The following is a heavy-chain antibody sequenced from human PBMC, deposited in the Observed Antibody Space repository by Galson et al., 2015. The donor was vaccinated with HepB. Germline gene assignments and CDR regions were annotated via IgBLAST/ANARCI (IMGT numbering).Heavy chain of an antibody. CDR1: GFTFGTYG. CDR3: VRDGQLDSGSYFRYFDY. D-gene: IGHD1-26*01. J-gene: IGHJ4*02. V-gene: IGHV3-33*08. Sequence: SLRLSCAASGFTFGTYGMHWVRQAPGKGMEWVAAIWYDGSNKYYGNSVKGRFIISRDNSENTLSLQMRSLRAEDTAVYYCVRDGQLDSGSYFRYFDYWGQGTLVTVSS. CDR2: IWYDGSNK.